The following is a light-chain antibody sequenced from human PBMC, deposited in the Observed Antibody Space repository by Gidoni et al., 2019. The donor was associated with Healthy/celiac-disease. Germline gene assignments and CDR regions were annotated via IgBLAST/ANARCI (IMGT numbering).Light chain of an antibody. J-gene: IGKJ3*01. Sequence: DIVMTQSPDSLAVSLGERATINCKSSQSVLYSSNNKNYLAWYQQKPGQPPKLLIYWASTRESGVPARFSGSGSGTDFTLTISSLQAEDVAVYYCQQYYSTPFTCXPXTKVDIK. V-gene: IGKV4-1*01. CDR1: QSVLYSSNNKNY. CDR3: QQYYSTPFT. CDR2: WAS.